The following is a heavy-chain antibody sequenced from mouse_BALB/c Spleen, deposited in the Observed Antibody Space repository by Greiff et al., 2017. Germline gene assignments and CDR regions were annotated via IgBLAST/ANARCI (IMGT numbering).Heavy chain of an antibody. CDR3: VRADGYYYAMDD. V-gene: IGHV2-9-2*01. Sequence: VQLQQSGPGLVAPSQSLSITCTVSGFSLTSYDISWIRQPPGKGLEWLGVIWTGGGTNYNSAFMSRLSISKDNSKSQVFLKMNSLQTDDTAIYYCVRADGYYYAMDDWGQGTSVTVSS. J-gene: IGHJ4*01. CDR1: GFSLTSYD. D-gene: IGHD2-3*01. CDR2: IWTGGGT.